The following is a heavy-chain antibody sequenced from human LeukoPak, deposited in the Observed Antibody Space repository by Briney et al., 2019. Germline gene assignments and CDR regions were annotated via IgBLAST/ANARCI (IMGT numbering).Heavy chain of an antibody. J-gene: IGHJ4*02. CDR2: IDPSGTTK. V-gene: IGHV3-48*01. CDR3: TKARSGGGDADFDY. Sequence: PGGSLRLSCAASGFSFSIYSMHWVRQAPGKGLEWLSYIDPSGTTKSYADSVKGRFTISRDNAKNSIFLQMNSLRVEDTATYYFTKARSGGGDADFDYWGQGILVTVSS. D-gene: IGHD6-25*01. CDR1: GFSFSIYS.